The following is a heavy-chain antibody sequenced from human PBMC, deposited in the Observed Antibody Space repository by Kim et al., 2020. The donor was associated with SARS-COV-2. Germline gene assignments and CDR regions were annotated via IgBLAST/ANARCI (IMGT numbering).Heavy chain of an antibody. Sequence: GGSLRLSCAASGFTFSSYAMHWVRQAPGKGLEYVSAISSTGGSTYYANSVKGRFTISRDNSKNTLYLQMGSLRAEDMAVYYCARGDYYDSSGFPRTYFDYWGQGTLVTVSS. CDR2: ISSTGGST. D-gene: IGHD3-22*01. J-gene: IGHJ4*02. V-gene: IGHV3-64*01. CDR3: ARGDYYDSSGFPRTYFDY. CDR1: GFTFSSYA.